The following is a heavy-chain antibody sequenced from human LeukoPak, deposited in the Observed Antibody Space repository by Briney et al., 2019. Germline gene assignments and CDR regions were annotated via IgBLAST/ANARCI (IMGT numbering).Heavy chain of an antibody. CDR2: FDPEDGGT. J-gene: IGHJ4*02. CDR3: ATHYYDSSGYYYGIDY. D-gene: IGHD3-22*01. Sequence: ASVKVSCKVSGYTLTELSMHWVRQAPGKGLEWMGGFDPEDGGTIYAQKFQGRVTMTEDTSTDTAYMELSSLRSEDTAVYYCATHYYDSSGYYYGIDYWDQGTLVTVSS. V-gene: IGHV1-24*01. CDR1: GYTLTELS.